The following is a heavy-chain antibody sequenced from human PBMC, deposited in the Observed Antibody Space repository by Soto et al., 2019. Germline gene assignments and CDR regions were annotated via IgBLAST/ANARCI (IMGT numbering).Heavy chain of an antibody. Sequence: AAVKVSCKASFYTFTSYGITWVRQAPGQGLEGMGWISAYNGNTHYAQKFQGRVTMTTDTSTSTAYMELRGLSSDDTAVYYCARDRVMFRGSASDFDYWGQGTLVTVSS. D-gene: IGHD3-10*01. V-gene: IGHV1-18*01. CDR2: ISAYNGNT. CDR1: FYTFTSYG. J-gene: IGHJ4*02. CDR3: ARDRVMFRGSASDFDY.